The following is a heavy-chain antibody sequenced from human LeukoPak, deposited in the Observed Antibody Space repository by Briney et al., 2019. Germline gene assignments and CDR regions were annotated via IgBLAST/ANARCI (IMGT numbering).Heavy chain of an antibody. D-gene: IGHD6-19*01. CDR3: ARRYRSGLFFVWFDP. V-gene: IGHV1-8*01. CDR1: GYTFISYD. Sequence: ASVKVSCKASGYTFISYDINWVRQAPGQGLEWMGWMNPKTGDTGYGQKFQGRVNMSADTSISTAYLEVSSLRSQDTAVYYCARRYRSGLFFVWFDPRGQGTQVTVSA. J-gene: IGHJ5*02. CDR2: MNPKTGDT.